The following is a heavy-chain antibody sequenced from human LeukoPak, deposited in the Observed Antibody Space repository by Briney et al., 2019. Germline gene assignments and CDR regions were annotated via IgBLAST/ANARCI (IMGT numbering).Heavy chain of an antibody. D-gene: IGHD3-10*01. CDR2: ISWNSGSI. V-gene: IGHV3-9*01. Sequence: PGRSLRLSCAASGFTFDDYAMHWVRHAPGKGLEWVSGISWNSGSIAYADSVKGRFTISRDNAKNSLYLQMNSLRAEDTAVYYCARDKGQYGSGTPGFTWFDRWGQGTLVTVSS. CDR1: GFTFDDYA. CDR3: ARDKGQYGSGTPGFTWFDR. J-gene: IGHJ5*02.